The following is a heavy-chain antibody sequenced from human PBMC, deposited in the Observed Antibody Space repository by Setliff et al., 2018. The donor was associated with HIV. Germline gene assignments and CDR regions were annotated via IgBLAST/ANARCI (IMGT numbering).Heavy chain of an antibody. CDR1: GGSFSDTY. CDR2: INHGGTT. D-gene: IGHD6-13*01. CDR3: ARGLRSSNWYGDKYFYYMDV. Sequence: SETLSLTCAVYGGSFSDTYWTWIRQPPGKGLEWVGDINHGGTTNYNPSLKGRVAISIDGSEKQFSLRLTSVTAADTSVYYCARGLRSSNWYGDKYFYYMDVWGKGTKVTVSS. J-gene: IGHJ6*04. V-gene: IGHV4-34*01.